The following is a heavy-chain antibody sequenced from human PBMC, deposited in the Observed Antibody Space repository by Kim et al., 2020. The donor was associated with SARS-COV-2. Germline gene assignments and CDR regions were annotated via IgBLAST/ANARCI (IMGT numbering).Heavy chain of an antibody. Sequence: ASVKVSCKASGYTFTSYAMNWVRQAPGQGLEWMGWINTNTGNPTYAQGFTGRFVFSLDTSVSTAYLQISSLKAEDTAVYYCARDLTTVFSYYYYGMDVWGQGTTVTVSS. CDR2: INTNTGNP. V-gene: IGHV7-4-1*02. J-gene: IGHJ6*02. D-gene: IGHD4-17*01. CDR3: ARDLTTVFSYYYYGMDV. CDR1: GYTFTSYA.